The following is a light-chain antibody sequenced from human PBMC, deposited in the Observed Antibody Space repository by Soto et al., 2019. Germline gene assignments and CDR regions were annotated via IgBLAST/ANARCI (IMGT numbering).Light chain of an antibody. J-gene: IGKJ1*01. CDR1: QSISSW. Sequence: DVLISHSPSSLSASVLYRVTIICRASQSISSWLAWYQQKPGKAPKLLIYKASSLESGVPSRFSGSGSGTEFTLTISSLQPDDFATYYCQHGKTFGQGTKVDIK. CDR3: QHGKT. V-gene: IGKV1-5*03. CDR2: KAS.